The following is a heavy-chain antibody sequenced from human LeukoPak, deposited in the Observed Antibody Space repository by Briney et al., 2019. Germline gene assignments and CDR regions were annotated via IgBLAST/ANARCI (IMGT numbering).Heavy chain of an antibody. V-gene: IGHV3-11*01. CDR1: GFTFSDYY. CDR3: AKALRRVAGNPNDY. CDR2: ISSSGSTI. Sequence: PGGSLRLSCAASGFTFSDYYMSWIRQAPGKGLEWVSYISSSGSTIYYADSVKGRLTISRDNAKNTLYLQMNSQRAEDTAVYYCAKALRRVAGNPNDYWGQGTLVTVSS. J-gene: IGHJ4*02. D-gene: IGHD6-19*01.